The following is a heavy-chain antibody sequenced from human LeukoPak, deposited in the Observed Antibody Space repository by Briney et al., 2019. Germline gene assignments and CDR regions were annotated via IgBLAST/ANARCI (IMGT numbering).Heavy chain of an antibody. J-gene: IGHJ4*02. CDR1: GFTFSSYE. D-gene: IGHD6-13*01. V-gene: IGHV3-21*01. CDR3: ARVLEAAAFDN. CDR2: ISSSSSYI. Sequence: GGSLRLSCAASGFTFSSYEMNWVRQAPGKGLEWVSSISSSSSYIYYADSVKGRFTISRDNAKNSLYLQMNSLRAEDTAVYYCARVLEAAAFDNWGQGTLVTVSS.